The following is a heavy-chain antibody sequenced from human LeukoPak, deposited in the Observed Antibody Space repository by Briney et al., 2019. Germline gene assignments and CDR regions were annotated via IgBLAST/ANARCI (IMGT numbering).Heavy chain of an antibody. V-gene: IGHV3-64D*06. Sequence: PGGSLRLSCSASGFTFRIYAMHWVRQAPGGGLEYVSAISTDGGGTYYADSVKGRFTISRDNSKNTLHLQMSRLRVEDTAVYYWVKYSNSCYDPWGQGTLVTVSS. CDR1: GFTFRIYA. D-gene: IGHD6-13*01. CDR2: ISTDGGGT. CDR3: VKYSNSCYDP. J-gene: IGHJ5*02.